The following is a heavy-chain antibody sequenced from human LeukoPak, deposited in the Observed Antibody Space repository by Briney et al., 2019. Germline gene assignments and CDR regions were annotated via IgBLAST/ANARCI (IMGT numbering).Heavy chain of an antibody. Sequence: GGSLRLSCATSGFTFSSYAMSWVRQAPGKGLEWVSGIGASGGSTYYADSVKGRFTISRDNSKNTLYLQMNSLRTEDTAVYYCAKAGGYDILTGLDYWGQGTLVTVSS. V-gene: IGHV3-23*01. CDR2: IGASGGST. CDR3: AKAGGYDILTGLDY. J-gene: IGHJ4*02. CDR1: GFTFSSYA. D-gene: IGHD3-9*01.